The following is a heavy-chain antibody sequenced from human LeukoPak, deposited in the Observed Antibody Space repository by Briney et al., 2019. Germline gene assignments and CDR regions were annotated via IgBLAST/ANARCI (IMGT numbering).Heavy chain of an antibody. CDR1: GYSFTSYW. CDR2: IYPGDSDT. Sequence: GESLKISCKGSGYSFTSYWIGWVRQMPGKGLEWMGIIYPGDSDTRYSPSFQAQVTISADKSISTAYLQWSSLKASDTAMYYCARRSSGYCSSTSCYYWFDPWGQGTLVTVSS. D-gene: IGHD2-2*01. CDR3: ARRSSGYCSSTSCYYWFDP. J-gene: IGHJ5*02. V-gene: IGHV5-51*01.